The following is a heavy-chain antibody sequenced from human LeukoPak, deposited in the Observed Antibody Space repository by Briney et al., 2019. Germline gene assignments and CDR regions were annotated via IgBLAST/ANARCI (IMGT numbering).Heavy chain of an antibody. CDR1: GGSFSGYY. CDR2: INHSGST. D-gene: IGHD3-10*01. J-gene: IGHJ5*02. CDR3: ARENSITMVRGVIIRNNWFDP. V-gene: IGHV4-34*01. Sequence: PSETLSLTCAVYGGSFSGYYWSWIRQPPGKGLEWIGEINHSGSTNYNPPLKSRVTISVDTSKNQFSLKLSSVTAADTAVYYCARENSITMVRGVIIRNNWFDPWGQGTLVTVSS.